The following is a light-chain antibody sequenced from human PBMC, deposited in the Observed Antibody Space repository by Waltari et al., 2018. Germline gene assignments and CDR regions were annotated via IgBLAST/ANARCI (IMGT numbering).Light chain of an antibody. CDR1: SSYIGGYNY. CDR3: TSYTSTNTVI. Sequence: QSALTQPASVSGSPGQSITISCAGTSSYIGGYNYVSWYQQPPGKAPKLIIFDVTRWPSGVSHRFSGSKSGNTASLTISGLQAEDEADYYCTSYTSTNTVIFGGGTKVTVL. V-gene: IGLV2-14*03. CDR2: DVT. J-gene: IGLJ2*01.